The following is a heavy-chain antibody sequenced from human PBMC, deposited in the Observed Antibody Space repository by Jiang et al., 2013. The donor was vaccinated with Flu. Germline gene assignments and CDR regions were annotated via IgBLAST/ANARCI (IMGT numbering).Heavy chain of an antibody. CDR3: ARHGDFWSGYPEPFDY. CDR1: GGSISSSSYY. Sequence: LLKPSETLSLTCTVSGGSISSSSYYWGWIRQPPGKGLEWIGSIYYSGSTYYNPSLKSRVTISVDTSKNQFSLKLSSVTAADTAVYYCARHGDFWSGYPEPFDYWGQGTLVTVSS. J-gene: IGHJ4*02. V-gene: IGHV4-39*01. D-gene: IGHD3-3*01. CDR2: IYYSGST.